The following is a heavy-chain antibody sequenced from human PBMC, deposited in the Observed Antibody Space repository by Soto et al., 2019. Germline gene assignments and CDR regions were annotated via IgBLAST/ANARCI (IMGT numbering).Heavy chain of an antibody. CDR2: IYYSGST. D-gene: IGHD1-26*01. CDR3: ARGGVDYYYYYGMDV. J-gene: IGHJ6*02. V-gene: IGHV4-30-4*01. Sequence: QVQLQESGPGLVKPSQTLSLTCTVSGGSISSGDYYWSWIRQPPGQGLEWIGYIYYSGSTYYNPSLKSRVTISVDTSKNQFSLKLSSVTAADTAVYYCARGGVDYYYYYGMDVWGQGTTVTVSS. CDR1: GGSISSGDYY.